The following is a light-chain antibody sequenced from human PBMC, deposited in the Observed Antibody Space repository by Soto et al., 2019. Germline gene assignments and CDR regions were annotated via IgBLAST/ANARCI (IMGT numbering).Light chain of an antibody. CDR1: QSISSW. Sequence: DIQMTQSPSTLSASVGDRVTITCRASQSISSWLAWYQQKPGKAPKLLIYDASSLESGVPSRFSGSGSGAEFPPTISSLQPDDFATYYCQQYNSHSLTFGQGTKVEIK. V-gene: IGKV1-5*01. CDR2: DAS. J-gene: IGKJ1*01. CDR3: QQYNSHSLT.